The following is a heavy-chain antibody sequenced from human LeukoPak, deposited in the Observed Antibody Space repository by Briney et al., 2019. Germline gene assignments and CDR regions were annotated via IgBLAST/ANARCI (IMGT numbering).Heavy chain of an antibody. Sequence: PSETLSLTCAVSGGSISNGGYSWSWIRQPPGKGLEWIGTFYHSGGTYYKPSLKSRVILSVDRSKNQLSLRLSSVTAADTAVYYCARQEAAVLYFQHWGQGTLVTVSS. CDR1: GGSISNGGYS. CDR3: ARQEAAVLYFQH. CDR2: FYHSGGT. D-gene: IGHD6-13*01. J-gene: IGHJ1*01. V-gene: IGHV4-30-2*01.